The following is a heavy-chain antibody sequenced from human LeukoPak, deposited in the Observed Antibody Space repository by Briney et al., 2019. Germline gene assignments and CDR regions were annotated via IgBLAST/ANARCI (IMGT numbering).Heavy chain of an antibody. CDR1: GGSFGGYY. CDR3: ANRLRYDFWSGSRFDY. J-gene: IGHJ4*02. V-gene: IGHV4-34*01. Sequence: SETLSLTCAVYGGSFGGYYWSWIRQPPGKGLEWIGEINHSGSTNYNPSLKSRVTISVDTSKNQFSLKLGSVTAADTAVYYCANRLRYDFWSGSRFDYWGQGTLVTVSS. D-gene: IGHD3-3*01. CDR2: INHSGST.